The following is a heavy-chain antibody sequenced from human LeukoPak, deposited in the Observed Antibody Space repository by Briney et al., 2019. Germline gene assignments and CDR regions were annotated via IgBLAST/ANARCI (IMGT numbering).Heavy chain of an antibody. CDR2: INSEGSST. CDR1: GFTFRSYW. V-gene: IGHV3-74*01. Sequence: PGGSLRLSCAASGFTFRSYWMHWVRQAPGKGLVWVSRINSEGSSTRYADSVKGRFTISRDNAKNTLSLQMNSLRVEDTAVYYCAREIAIAAAGNNWFDPWGQGTLVIVSS. CDR3: AREIAIAAAGNNWFDP. D-gene: IGHD6-13*01. J-gene: IGHJ5*02.